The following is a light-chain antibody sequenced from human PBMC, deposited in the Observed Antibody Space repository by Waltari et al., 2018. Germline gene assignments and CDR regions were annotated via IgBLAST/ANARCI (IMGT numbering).Light chain of an antibody. CDR1: LSNLGNNY. CDR2: RNN. Sequence: QSVLTQPPSASGTPGQRVTISCSGSLSNLGNNYVYWYKHFPGTAPKLLIQRNNQRPSGVPDRFSGSKSGTSASLAISGLRSEDEADYYCASWDDSLSVGVFGGGTKLTVL. J-gene: IGLJ3*02. V-gene: IGLV1-47*01. CDR3: ASWDDSLSVGV.